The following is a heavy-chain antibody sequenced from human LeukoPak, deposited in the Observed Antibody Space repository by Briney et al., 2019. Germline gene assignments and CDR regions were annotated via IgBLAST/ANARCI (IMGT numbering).Heavy chain of an antibody. V-gene: IGHV3-30*02. CDR3: AKDMYYYDSSGYLDY. CDR2: IRYDGSNK. J-gene: IGHJ4*02. Sequence: GGSLRLSCAASGFTFSSYGMHWVRQAPGKGLEWVAFIRYDGSNKYYADSVKGRFTISRDNSKNTLYLQMNSLRAEDTAVYYCAKDMYYYDSSGYLDYWGQGTLVTVSS. CDR1: GFTFSSYG. D-gene: IGHD3-22*01.